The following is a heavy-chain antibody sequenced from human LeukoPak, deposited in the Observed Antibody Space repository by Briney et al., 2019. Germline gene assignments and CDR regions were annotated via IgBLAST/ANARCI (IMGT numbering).Heavy chain of an antibody. V-gene: IGHV1-2*02. CDR1: GYTFTGYY. CDR3: ARDQAHIAVAGTFAFDI. Sequence: ASVKVSCKASGYTFTGYYMHWVRQAPGQGLEWMGWINPNSGGTNYAQKFQGRVTMTRDTSISTAYMELSRLRSDDTAVYYCARDQAHIAVAGTFAFDIWGQGTMVTVSS. D-gene: IGHD6-19*01. J-gene: IGHJ3*02. CDR2: INPNSGGT.